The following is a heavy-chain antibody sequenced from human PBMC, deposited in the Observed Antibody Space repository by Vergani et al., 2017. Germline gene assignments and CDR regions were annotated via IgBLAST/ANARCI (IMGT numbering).Heavy chain of an antibody. Sequence: QVQLQESGPGLVKPSGTLSLTCAVSGGSISSSNWWSWVRQPSGKGLEWIGEIYHSGSTNYNPSLKSRVTISVDKSKNQFSLKLSSVTAADTAVYYCARDQNSSGWYGDDAFDIWGQGTMVTVSS. D-gene: IGHD6-19*01. CDR2: IYHSGST. J-gene: IGHJ3*02. CDR1: GGSISSSNW. CDR3: ARDQNSSGWYGDDAFDI. V-gene: IGHV4-4*02.